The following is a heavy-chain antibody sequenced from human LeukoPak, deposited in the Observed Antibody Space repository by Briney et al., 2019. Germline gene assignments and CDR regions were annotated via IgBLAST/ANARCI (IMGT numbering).Heavy chain of an antibody. V-gene: IGHV1-69*13. D-gene: IGHD6-13*01. Sequence: ASVKVSCKASGGTFSGYAISWLGQAPGQGLEWLGGIIPIFGTANYAQKFQGRVTITADESTSTAYMELSSLRSEDTAVYYCARGSSSWYDFDYWGQGTLVTVSS. CDR1: GGTFSGYA. J-gene: IGHJ4*02. CDR2: IIPIFGTA. CDR3: ARGSSSWYDFDY.